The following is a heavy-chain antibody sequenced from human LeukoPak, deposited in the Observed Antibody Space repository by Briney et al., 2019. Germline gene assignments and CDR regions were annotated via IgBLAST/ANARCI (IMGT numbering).Heavy chain of an antibody. CDR3: AKGYCSSITCYDDRGAFDY. D-gene: IGHD2-2*01. CDR1: GYSISSGNY. CDR2: IYHSGST. Sequence: SETLSLTCSVSGYSISSGNYWGWIRQPPGKGLEWIGSIYHSGSTYYNSSLKSRVTISVDTSKNQFSLKLSSVTAADTAVYYCAKGYCSSITCYDDRGAFDYWGQGTLVTVSS. V-gene: IGHV4-38-2*02. J-gene: IGHJ4*02.